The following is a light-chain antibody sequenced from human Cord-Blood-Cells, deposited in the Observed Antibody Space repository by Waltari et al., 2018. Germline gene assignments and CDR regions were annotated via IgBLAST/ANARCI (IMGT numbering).Light chain of an antibody. CDR2: AAS. Sequence: AIRMTQSPSSFSASTGERVTITCRASQGISSYLAWYQQKPGKAPKLLIYAASTLQSGVPSRFSGRGSGTDFTLTISCLQSEDVATEYCQQYYSYPITIGLGTRLGIK. V-gene: IGKV1-8*01. CDR1: QGISSY. CDR3: QQYYSYPIT. J-gene: IGKJ5*01.